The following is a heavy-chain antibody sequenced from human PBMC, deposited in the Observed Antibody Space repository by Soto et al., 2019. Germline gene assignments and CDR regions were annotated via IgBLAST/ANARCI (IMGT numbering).Heavy chain of an antibody. CDR3: ARTTTSRSVNAFDI. Sequence: SETLSLTCTVSGGSISSYYWSWIRQPPGKGLEWIGYIYYSGSTNYNPSLKSRVTISVDTSKNQFSLKLSSVTAADTAVYYCARTTTSRSVNAFDIWGQGTMVTVSS. J-gene: IGHJ3*02. CDR1: GGSISSYY. CDR2: IYYSGST. D-gene: IGHD4-17*01. V-gene: IGHV4-59*01.